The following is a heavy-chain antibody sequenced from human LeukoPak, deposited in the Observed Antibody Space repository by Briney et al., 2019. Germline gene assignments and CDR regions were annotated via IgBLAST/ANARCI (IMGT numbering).Heavy chain of an antibody. J-gene: IGHJ4*02. V-gene: IGHV4-59*08. CDR1: GGSISSYY. Sequence: SETLSLTCTVSGGSISSYYWSWIRQPPGKGPEWLGYIYYNGRTNYNPSLQSRVTISVDTSKNRFSLKLTSVTAADTAVYYCARLSDLYNGTYLLDSWSQGTLVTASS. CDR3: ARLSDLYNGTYLLDS. D-gene: IGHD1-26*01. CDR2: IYYNGRT.